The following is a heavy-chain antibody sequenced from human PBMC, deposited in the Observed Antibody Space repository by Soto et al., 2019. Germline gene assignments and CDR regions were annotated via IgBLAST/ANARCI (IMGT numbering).Heavy chain of an antibody. CDR3: ARTPLL. Sequence: PSETLSLTCTVSGGSISSSNYHWSWIRQHPGKGLEWIGYIYYSGSTYYNYYNPSLKSRVTISVDTSKNQFSLKLSSVTAADTAVYYCARTPLLWGQGTLVTVSS. CDR2: IYYSGSTYYN. CDR1: GGSISSSNYH. V-gene: IGHV4-31*03. D-gene: IGHD1-26*01. J-gene: IGHJ4*02.